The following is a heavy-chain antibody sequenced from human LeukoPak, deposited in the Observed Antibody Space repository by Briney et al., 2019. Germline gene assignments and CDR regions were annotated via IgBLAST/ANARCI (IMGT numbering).Heavy chain of an antibody. J-gene: IGHJ4*02. CDR2: IYYSGST. CDR1: GGSISSGGYY. Sequence: PSETLSLTCTVSGGSISSGGYYWSWIRQHPGKGLEWIGYIYYSGSTYYNPSLKSRVTISVDTSKNQFSLKLSSVTAADTAVYYCARAGYSSSWYVRALDSWGQGTLVTVSS. D-gene: IGHD6-13*01. V-gene: IGHV4-31*03. CDR3: ARAGYSSSWYVRALDS.